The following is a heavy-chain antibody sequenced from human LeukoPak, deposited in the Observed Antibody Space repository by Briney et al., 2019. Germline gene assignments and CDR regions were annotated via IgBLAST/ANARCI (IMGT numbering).Heavy chain of an antibody. D-gene: IGHD1-26*01. Sequence: GGSLRLSCAASGSTFSDYYMTWIRQAPGKGLEWVSYITNGGSTKYYADSVKGRFTISRDNAKNSLYLQMNSLRAEDTAVYYCAKIRQGATGFDYWGQGTLVTVSS. CDR1: GSTFSDYY. V-gene: IGHV3-11*01. CDR3: AKIRQGATGFDY. CDR2: ITNGGSTK. J-gene: IGHJ4*02.